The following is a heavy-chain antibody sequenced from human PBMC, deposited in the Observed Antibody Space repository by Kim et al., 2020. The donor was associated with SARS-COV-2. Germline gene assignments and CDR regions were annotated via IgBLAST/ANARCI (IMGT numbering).Heavy chain of an antibody. D-gene: IGHD3-16*01. CDR1: TDSFSAYY. Sequence: SETLSLTCTVSTDSFSAYYWSWIRQIPGKGLEWIGYIFYSGSTNYNPSLKSRATISWDTSRNQFSLALTSVTQADTAVYYCARSEGCASLHQFDYWGQG. CDR3: ARSEGCASLHQFDY. CDR2: IFYSGST. J-gene: IGHJ4*02. V-gene: IGHV4-59*01.